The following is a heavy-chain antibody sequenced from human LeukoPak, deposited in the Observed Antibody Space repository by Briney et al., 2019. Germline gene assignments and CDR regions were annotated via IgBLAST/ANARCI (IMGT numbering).Heavy chain of an antibody. CDR1: GFTFSSYW. CDR2: INHNGNVN. CDR3: ARVKEQWLAYFDY. J-gene: IGHJ4*02. Sequence: GGSLRLSCAASGFTFSSYWMNWARQAPGKGLEWVASINHNGNVNYYVDSVKGRFTISRDNAKNSLYLQMSNLRAEDTAVYYCARVKEQWLAYFDYWGQGTLVTVSS. D-gene: IGHD6-19*01. V-gene: IGHV3-7*03.